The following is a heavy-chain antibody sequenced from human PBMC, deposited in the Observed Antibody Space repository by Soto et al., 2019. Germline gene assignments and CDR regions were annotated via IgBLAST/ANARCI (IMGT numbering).Heavy chain of an antibody. J-gene: IGHJ6*03. CDR3: ARGPEYSSSRGSMDV. V-gene: IGHV4-34*01. CDR2: INNSGST. D-gene: IGHD6-6*01. Sequence: TSETLSLTCAVYGGSFSGYYWSWIRQPPGKGLEWIGEINNSGSTNYNPSLKSRVTISVDTSKNQFSLKLSSVTAADTAVYYCARGPEYSSSRGSMDVWGKGTTVTVS. CDR1: GGSFSGYY.